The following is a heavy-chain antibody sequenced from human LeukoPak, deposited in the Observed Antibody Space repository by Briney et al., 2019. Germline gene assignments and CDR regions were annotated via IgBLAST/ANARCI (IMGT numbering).Heavy chain of an antibody. CDR1: GFTFNSYW. J-gene: IGHJ4*02. CDR2: IKQDGSDK. Sequence: GGSLRLSCAASGFTFNSYWMTWVRQPPGKGRGWVADIKQDGSDKYYAGSVKGRFTISRENARNSLYLPMNSPGAEDTAGDFCAKYNSSWETDDYWGQGTLVTVSS. V-gene: IGHV3-7*03. D-gene: IGHD1-14*01. CDR3: AKYNSSWETDDY.